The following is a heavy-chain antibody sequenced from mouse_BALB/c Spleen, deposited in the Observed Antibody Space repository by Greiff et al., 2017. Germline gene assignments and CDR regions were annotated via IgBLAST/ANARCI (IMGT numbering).Heavy chain of an antibody. CDR1: GFTFSSYT. CDR3: TRDHYYGSSYDDY. Sequence: EVKVEESGGGLVKPGGSLKLSCAASGFTFSSYTMSWVRQTPEKRLEWVATISSGGSYTYYPDSVKGRFTISRDNAKNTLYLQMSSLKSEDTAMYYCTRDHYYGSSYDDYWGQGTTLTVSS. V-gene: IGHV5-6-4*01. D-gene: IGHD1-1*01. J-gene: IGHJ2*01. CDR2: ISSGGSYT.